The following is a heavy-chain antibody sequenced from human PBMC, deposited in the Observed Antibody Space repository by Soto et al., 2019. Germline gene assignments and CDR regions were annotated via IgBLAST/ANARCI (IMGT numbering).Heavy chain of an antibody. CDR1: GFTVSTNY. Sequence: EVPLVETGGGLIQPGGSLTLSCAASGFTVSTNYMTWVRQAPGKGLEWVSIIYSGGTTYYADSVKGRFTISRDSSKNTLYLQMNSLRAEDTALYYCARVLGIEVSGAQDGRYFDYWGQGTLVTVSS. D-gene: IGHD3-22*01. CDR2: IYSGGTT. V-gene: IGHV3-53*02. CDR3: ARVLGIEVSGAQDGRYFDY. J-gene: IGHJ4*02.